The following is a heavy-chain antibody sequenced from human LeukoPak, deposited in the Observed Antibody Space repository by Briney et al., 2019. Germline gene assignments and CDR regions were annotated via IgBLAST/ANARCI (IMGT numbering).Heavy chain of an antibody. V-gene: IGHV1-18*01. J-gene: IGHJ4*02. CDR1: GYTFTSYG. D-gene: IGHD3-16*02. CDR2: ISAYNGNT. CDR3: ARARGAFTFGGVIDLDY. Sequence: ASVKVSCKASGYTFTSYGISWVLQAPGQGLEWMGWISAYNGNTNYAQKLQGRVTMTTDTSTSTAYMELRSLRSDDTAVYYCARARGAFTFGGVIDLDYWGQGTLVTVSS.